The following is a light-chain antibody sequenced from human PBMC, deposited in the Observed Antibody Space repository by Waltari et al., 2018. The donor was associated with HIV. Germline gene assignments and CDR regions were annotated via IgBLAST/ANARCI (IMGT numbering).Light chain of an antibody. J-gene: IGLJ3*02. CDR2: ETE. CDR1: TGSVSRNHY. Sequence: QVVVTQEPSLSVSPGGTVTVTCASVTGSVSRNHYTHWIPLKPGQAPRTLIYETEKRHPWTAGRFAGSLIGGRAALMLAGALTDDEADYYCLLSYSGVRVFGGGTRLTV. V-gene: IGLV7-46*01. CDR3: LLSYSGVRV.